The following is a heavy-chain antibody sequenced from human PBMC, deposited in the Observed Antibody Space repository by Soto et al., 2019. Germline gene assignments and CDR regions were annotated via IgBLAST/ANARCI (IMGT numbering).Heavy chain of an antibody. CDR3: ARDFPWWGDYGDYVNWFDP. CDR1: GFAFSSYE. Sequence: PGGSLRLSCAASGFAFSSYEMNWVRQAPGKGLEWVSYISSSGSTIYYADSVKGRFTISRDNAKNSLYLQMNSLRAEDTAVYYCARDFPWWGDYGDYVNWFDPWGQGTLVTVSS. D-gene: IGHD4-17*01. V-gene: IGHV3-48*03. CDR2: ISSSGSTI. J-gene: IGHJ5*02.